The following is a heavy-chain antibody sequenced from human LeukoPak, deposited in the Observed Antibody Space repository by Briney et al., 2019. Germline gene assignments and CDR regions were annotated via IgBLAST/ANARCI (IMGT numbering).Heavy chain of an antibody. D-gene: IGHD6-13*01. CDR1: GYTFTSYD. CDR2: MNPNSGNT. CDR3: LISASDHYYFDY. V-gene: IGHV1-8*01. Sequence: ASVKVSCKASGYTFTSYDINWVRQATGQGIEWMGWMNPNSGNTGYAQKFQGRVTMTRSTSISTAYMELSSLRSDDTAVYYCLISASDHYYFDYWGQGTLVTVSS. J-gene: IGHJ4*02.